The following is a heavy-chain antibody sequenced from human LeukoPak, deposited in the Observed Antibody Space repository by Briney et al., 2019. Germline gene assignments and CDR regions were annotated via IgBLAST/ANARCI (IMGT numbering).Heavy chain of an antibody. CDR2: INTITGNP. CDR1: GYTFTNYP. Sequence: ASVKVSCKASGYTFTNYPMNWVRQAPGQGLEWMGWINTITGNPTYAQGFSERFVFSLDTSVTTAYLQINSLKPADTAVYFCARDTYCTGGRCYSRVGYWGQGTVVAVSS. D-gene: IGHD2-15*01. J-gene: IGHJ4*02. CDR3: ARDTYCTGGRCYSRVGY. V-gene: IGHV7-4-1*02.